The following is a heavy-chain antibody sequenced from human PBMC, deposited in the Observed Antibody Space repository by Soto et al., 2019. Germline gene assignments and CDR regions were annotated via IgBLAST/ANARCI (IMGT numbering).Heavy chain of an antibody. V-gene: IGHV2-5*02. CDR1: GFSLSTSGVG. D-gene: IGHD5-12*01. J-gene: IGHJ4*02. CDR3: AHKGDGYRGFKY. Sequence: QITLKESGPTLVKPTQTLTLTCTFSGFSLSTSGVGVGWIRQPPGKALEWLALIYWDDDKRYSPSLKSRLTIXKXIAKHQVVLTMTNMDPVDTATYYCAHKGDGYRGFKYWGQGTLVTVSS. CDR2: IYWDDDK.